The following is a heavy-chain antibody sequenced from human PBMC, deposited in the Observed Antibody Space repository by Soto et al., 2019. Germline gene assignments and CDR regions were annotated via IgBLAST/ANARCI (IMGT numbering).Heavy chain of an antibody. D-gene: IGHD1-20*01. CDR1: GFTFSSFG. Sequence: QVQLVESGGGVVQPGRSLRLSCAASGFTFSSFGMHWARQAPGKGLEWVALISYDGSRKYYSDSVKGRFTISRDNSKGTLHLQMNSLRPEDTAMYYCVKGVKWNDGWEHWGQGALVTVS. J-gene: IGHJ4*02. V-gene: IGHV3-30*18. CDR3: VKGVKWNDGWEH. CDR2: ISYDGSRK.